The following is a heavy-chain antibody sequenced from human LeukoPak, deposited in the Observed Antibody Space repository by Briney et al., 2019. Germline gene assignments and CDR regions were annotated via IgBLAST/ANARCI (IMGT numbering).Heavy chain of an antibody. CDR2: IFYTGDS. D-gene: IGHD3-22*01. V-gene: IGHV4-59*01. CDR1: GVSSSSSY. CDR3: ARAPHLYYDSSGYYFDY. J-gene: IGHJ4*02. Sequence: PSETLSLTCTVSGVSSSSSYWSWIRQPPGKGLEWIGYIFYTGDSNHNPSFKSRVSISLDTSKDQISLKLSSVTAADTAVYYCARAPHLYYDSSGYYFDYWGQGTLVTVSS.